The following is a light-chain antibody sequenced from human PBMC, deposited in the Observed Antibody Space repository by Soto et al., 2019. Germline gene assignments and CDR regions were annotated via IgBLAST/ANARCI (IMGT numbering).Light chain of an antibody. CDR3: AAWDGSWV. Sequence: QSVLTQPPSASGTPGQRVTISCSGSSSNIGRSPVNWYQQFPGTAPKLLIYSDNQRPSGVPDRFSGSKSGTSASLSISGLPSEDEADYYCAAWDGSWVFGGGTQLTVL. CDR1: SSNIGRSP. V-gene: IGLV1-44*01. J-gene: IGLJ7*01. CDR2: SDN.